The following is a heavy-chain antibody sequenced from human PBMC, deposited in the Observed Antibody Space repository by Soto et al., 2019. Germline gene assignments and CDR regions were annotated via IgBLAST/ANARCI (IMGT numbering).Heavy chain of an antibody. CDR2: INPDGTTI. D-gene: IGHD3-10*01. J-gene: IGHJ4*02. V-gene: IGHV3-74*01. Sequence: EVQLVESGGDLVQPGASLRLSCAASGSTFSTYWLHWVRQAPGKGLVWVSRINPDGTTINYAASVKGRVTTFRDNARNTMNLKLNSLRGNDSGVYYCATAGSYGLDYWGKGPLVAV. CDR1: GSTFSTYW. CDR3: ATAGSYGLDY.